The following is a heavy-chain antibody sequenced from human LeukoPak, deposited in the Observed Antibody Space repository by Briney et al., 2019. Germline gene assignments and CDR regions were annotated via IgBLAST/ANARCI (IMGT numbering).Heavy chain of an antibody. CDR2: IYYSGST. J-gene: IGHJ6*03. Sequence: SETLSLTCTVSGGSISSSSCYWGWIRQPPGKGLEWIGSIYYSGSTYYNPSLKSRVTISVDTSKNQFSLKLSSVTAADTAVYYCARDRFSSSWYRGTYYYYTDVWGKGTTVTVSS. CDR3: ARDRFSSSWYRGTYYYYTDV. V-gene: IGHV4-39*07. D-gene: IGHD6-13*01. CDR1: GGSISSSSCY.